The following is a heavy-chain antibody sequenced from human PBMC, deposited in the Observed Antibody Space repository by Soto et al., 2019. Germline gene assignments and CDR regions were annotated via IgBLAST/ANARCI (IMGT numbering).Heavy chain of an antibody. Sequence: GGSLRLSCAASGFTFSSYSMNWVRQAPGKGLEWVSYISSSSTIYYADSVKGRFTISRDNAKNSLYLQMNSLRAEDTAVYYCARDIGWLRPYYYYYMDVWGKGTTVTVSS. J-gene: IGHJ6*03. D-gene: IGHD5-12*01. CDR3: ARDIGWLRPYYYYYMDV. V-gene: IGHV3-48*01. CDR2: ISSSSTI. CDR1: GFTFSSYS.